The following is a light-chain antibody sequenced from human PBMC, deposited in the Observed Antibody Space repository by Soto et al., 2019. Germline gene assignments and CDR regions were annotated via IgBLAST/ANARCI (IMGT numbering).Light chain of an antibody. Sequence: QSVVTQEPSVSVSPGGTVTLTCALSTGSVSTSYYPRWYQQTPGQAPRTLIYNTDTRSSGVPNRFSGSILGNKAALTITGAQVADESDYYCLLFISSATWVFGGGTKLTVL. J-gene: IGLJ3*02. CDR3: LLFISSATWV. V-gene: IGLV8-61*01. CDR1: TGSVSTSYY. CDR2: NTD.